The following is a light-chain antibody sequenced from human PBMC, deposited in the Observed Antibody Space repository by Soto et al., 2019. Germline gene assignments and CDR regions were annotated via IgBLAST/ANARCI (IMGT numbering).Light chain of an antibody. CDR3: QQSYSVPRT. Sequence: DIQLTQSPSSLSASVGDRVSITCRASQSIGEYLNWYQQKPGKAPKLLIYGASTAHAGAASGFSGSGPGTDFTLTIRSLPREDFATYHCQQSYSVPRTFGQGTRLEMK. CDR1: QSIGEY. CDR2: GAS. J-gene: IGKJ2*02. V-gene: IGKV1-39*01.